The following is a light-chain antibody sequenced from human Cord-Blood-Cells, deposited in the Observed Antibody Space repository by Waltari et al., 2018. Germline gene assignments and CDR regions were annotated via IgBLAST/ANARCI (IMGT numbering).Light chain of an antibody. J-gene: IGLJ1*01. Sequence: QPALTQPPSVYGSPGQSVTISCTGPTRPVGSYNRVSWYPQPPGTAPTPKIYEVSNRPSGVPDRFSGSKSGNTASLTISGLQAEDEADYYCSSYTSSSTYVFGTGTKVTVL. CDR1: TRPVGSYNR. CDR3: SSYTSSSTYV. V-gene: IGLV2-18*02. CDR2: EVS.